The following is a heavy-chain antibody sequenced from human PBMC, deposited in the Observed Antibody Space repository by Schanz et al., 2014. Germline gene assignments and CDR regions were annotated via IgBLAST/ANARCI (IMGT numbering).Heavy chain of an antibody. CDR1: GFTFSRSG. D-gene: IGHD7-27*01. CDR3: AKDYRTGAIDY. J-gene: IGHJ4*02. Sequence: QVQLVESGGGLVQPGRSLRLSCAASGFTFSRSGMHWVRQVTGKGLAWVAIIWFDGRNKYYADSVKGRFTISRDKSKNTLFLQMTSLRAKATAVYYCAKDYRTGAIDYWGQGTLVTVSS. V-gene: IGHV3-33*03. CDR2: IWFDGRNK.